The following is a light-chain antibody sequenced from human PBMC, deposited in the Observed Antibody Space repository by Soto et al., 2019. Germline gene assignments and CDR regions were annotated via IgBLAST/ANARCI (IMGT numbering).Light chain of an antibody. CDR3: QSYDSSLSGYV. CDR2: ANN. V-gene: IGLV1-40*01. Sequence: QSALTQPPSVSGAPGQRVTISCTGSSSNIGAGYDVHWYRQLPGTAPKLLIYANNNRPSGVPDRFAGSKSGTSVSLAITGLQSDDEADYYCQSYDSSLSGYVFGTGTKVTVL. CDR1: SSNIGAGYD. J-gene: IGLJ1*01.